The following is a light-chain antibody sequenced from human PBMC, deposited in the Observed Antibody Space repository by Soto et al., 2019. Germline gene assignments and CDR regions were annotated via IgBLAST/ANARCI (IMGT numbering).Light chain of an antibody. CDR2: GAS. CDR1: QGVSGY. Sequence: EIVLTQSPATLSLSPGERATLSCMASQGVSGYLAWYQQKPGQAPRLLIYGASNRATDIPDRFSGRGSGTDFTLTISRLEPEDFAVYYCQQYGSSPPSSTFGQGTRLEIK. V-gene: IGKV3-20*01. J-gene: IGKJ5*01. CDR3: QQYGSSPPSST.